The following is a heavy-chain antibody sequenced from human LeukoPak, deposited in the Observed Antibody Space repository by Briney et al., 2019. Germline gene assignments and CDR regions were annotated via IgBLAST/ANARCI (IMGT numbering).Heavy chain of an antibody. CDR3: ARGQGTVTTH. V-gene: IGHV4-34*01. D-gene: IGHD4-11*01. CDR2: INHSGSA. J-gene: IGHJ4*02. Sequence: ETLXLTXAVSGGSFSGYYWTWIRQPPGKGLEWIGEINHSGSANYNPSLMSRVTISLDTSKNHFSLNLSSVTAADTAVYYCARGQGTVTTHWGQGTLVTVSS. CDR1: GGSFSGYY.